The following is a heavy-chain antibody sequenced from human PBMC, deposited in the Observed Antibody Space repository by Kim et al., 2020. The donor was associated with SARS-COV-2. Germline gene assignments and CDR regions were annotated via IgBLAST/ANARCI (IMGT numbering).Heavy chain of an antibody. J-gene: IGHJ4*02. V-gene: IGHV4-59*01. D-gene: IGHD5-12*01. Sequence: NYNPPLKSRVTISIDTSKNQFSLKLSSVTAAATAVFYCARAVGYTGHFDYWGQGTLVTVSS. CDR3: ARAVGYTGHFDY.